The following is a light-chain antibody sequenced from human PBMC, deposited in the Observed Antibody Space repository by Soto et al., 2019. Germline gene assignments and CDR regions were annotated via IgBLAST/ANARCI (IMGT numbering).Light chain of an antibody. CDR3: QQYNDWPPRT. CDR1: QSVSAN. Sequence: EIVMTQSPATLSVSPGERATLSCRASQSVSANLAWYHQKPGQPPRLLIYGASTRATGIPARFSGSGSGTEFTLTISSLQSEDFAVYYCQQYNDWPPRTFGQGTKVEIK. CDR2: GAS. J-gene: IGKJ1*01. V-gene: IGKV3-15*01.